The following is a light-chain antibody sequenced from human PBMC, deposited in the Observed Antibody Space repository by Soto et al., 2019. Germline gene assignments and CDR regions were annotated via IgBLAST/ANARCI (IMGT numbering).Light chain of an antibody. J-gene: IGKJ1*01. Sequence: DIQMTQSPSTLSASVGDRVTITCRASRSIGNWLAWYQQKPGKAPNLLIYDASTLESGVPSRFSGSGSGTEFTLTIRSLQPDDFAIYYCQQYLTYSWTFGQGTKVDIK. CDR1: RSIGNW. CDR3: QQYLTYSWT. CDR2: DAS. V-gene: IGKV1-5*01.